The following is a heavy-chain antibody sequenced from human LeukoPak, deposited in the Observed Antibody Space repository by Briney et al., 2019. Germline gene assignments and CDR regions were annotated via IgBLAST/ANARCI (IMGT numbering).Heavy chain of an antibody. V-gene: IGHV1-69*01. CDR1: GGTFSSYA. CDR2: IIPIFGTA. J-gene: IGHJ3*02. Sequence: GASVKVSCKASGGTFSSYAISWVRQAPGQGLEWMGGIIPIFGTANYAQKFQGRVTITADESTSTAYMELSSLRSEDTAVYYCARDTCSTSCYASDAFDIWGQGTMVTVSS. CDR3: ARDTCSTSCYASDAFDI. D-gene: IGHD2-2*01.